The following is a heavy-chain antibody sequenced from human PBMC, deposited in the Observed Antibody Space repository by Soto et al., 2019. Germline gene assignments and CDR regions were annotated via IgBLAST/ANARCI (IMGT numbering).Heavy chain of an antibody. V-gene: IGHV3-30-3*01. J-gene: IGHJ6*02. CDR1: GFTFSSYA. Sequence: GGSLRLSCAASGFTFSSYAMHWVRQAPGKGLEWVAVISYDGSNKYYADSVKGRFTISRDNSKNTLYLQMNSLRAEDTAVYYCAREYSSSSGLMRYYYYGMDVWGQGTTVTVSS. D-gene: IGHD6-6*01. CDR2: ISYDGSNK. CDR3: AREYSSSSGLMRYYYYGMDV.